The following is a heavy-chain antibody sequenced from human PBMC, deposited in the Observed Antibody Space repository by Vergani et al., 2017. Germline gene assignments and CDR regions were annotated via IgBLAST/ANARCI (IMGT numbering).Heavy chain of an antibody. Sequence: QVQLVESGGGVVQPGRSLRLSCAASGFTFSSYAMHWVRQAPGKGLEWVAVISYDGSNKYYADSVKGRFTISRDNSKNTLYLQMNSLRAEDTAVYYCARRESITIFGVVILYYYYMDVWGKGTTVTVSS. D-gene: IGHD3-3*01. CDR2: ISYDGSNK. CDR3: ARRESITIFGVVILYYYYMDV. V-gene: IGHV3-30*04. CDR1: GFTFSSYA. J-gene: IGHJ6*03.